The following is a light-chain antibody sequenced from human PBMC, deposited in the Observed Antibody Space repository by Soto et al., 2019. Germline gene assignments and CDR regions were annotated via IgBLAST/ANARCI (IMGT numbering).Light chain of an antibody. CDR2: GAS. CDR1: QSVSSSY. CDR3: QEYGSSPT. J-gene: IGKJ4*01. V-gene: IGKV3-20*01. Sequence: EIVLTQSPGTLSLSPGERATLSCRASQSVSSSYLAWYQQKPGQAPRLLIYGASSRATGIPDRFSGSGSGTAFTLTISRLEADDFAVYYCQEYGSSPTFGGGTKVEIK.